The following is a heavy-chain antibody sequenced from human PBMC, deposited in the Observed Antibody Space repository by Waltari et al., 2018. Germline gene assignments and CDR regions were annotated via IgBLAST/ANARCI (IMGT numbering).Heavy chain of an antibody. CDR2: IILIRCIA. D-gene: IGHD3-10*01. CDR1: GGTFSSYP. Sequence: QVQLVQSGAEVKKPGSSVKVSCKASGGTFSSYPINWVSQAPGQGLEWMGGIILIRCIANNAQKCQGSGTITADDATRQAYMARSRLRSEDTAVYYCPRNYYGSGSYSNTYYYSYMAVRRKGTTVPVSS. CDR3: PRNYYGSGSYSNTYYYSYMAV. V-gene: IGHV1-69*04. J-gene: IGHJ6*03.